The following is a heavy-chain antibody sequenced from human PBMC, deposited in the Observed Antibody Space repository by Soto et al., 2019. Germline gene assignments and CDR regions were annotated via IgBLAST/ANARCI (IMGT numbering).Heavy chain of an antibody. Sequence: SETLSLTCAVSGGSISSGGYYWGWIRQPPGKGLEWIGSIYYSGSTYYNPSLKSRVTISVDTSKNQFSLKLSSVTAADTAVYYCARLLVVVVIDSDGMDVWGQGTTVTVSS. J-gene: IGHJ6*02. D-gene: IGHD2-15*01. CDR1: GGSISSGGYY. CDR3: ARLLVVVVIDSDGMDV. CDR2: IYYSGST. V-gene: IGHV4-39*01.